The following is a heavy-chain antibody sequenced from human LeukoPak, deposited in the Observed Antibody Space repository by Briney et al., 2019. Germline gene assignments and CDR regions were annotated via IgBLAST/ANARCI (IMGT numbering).Heavy chain of an antibody. CDR1: GDSVSSNSAA. J-gene: IGHJ5*02. CDR3: AREVIAAAGSFRPNWFDP. V-gene: IGHV6-1*01. D-gene: IGHD6-13*01. CDR2: TYYRSKWYN. Sequence: SQTLSLTCAISGDSVSSNSAAWNWTRQSPSRGLEWLGRTYYRSKWYNDYAVSVKSRITINPDTSKNQFSLQLNSVTPEDTAVYYCAREVIAAAGSFRPNWFDPWGQGTLVTVSS.